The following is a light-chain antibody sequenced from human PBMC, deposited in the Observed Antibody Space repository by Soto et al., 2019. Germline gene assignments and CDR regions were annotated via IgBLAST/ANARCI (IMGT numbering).Light chain of an antibody. V-gene: IGKV1-5*03. CDR3: QQYNSYSLT. CDR1: QSISSW. J-gene: IGKJ4*01. Sequence: DIQMTQSPSTLSASVGDRVTITCRASQSISSWLAWYQQQPGKAPKLLIYKASSLESGAPSRFSGSGSGTEFTLTISSLQPDDFATYYCQQYNSYSLTFGGGTKVEIK. CDR2: KAS.